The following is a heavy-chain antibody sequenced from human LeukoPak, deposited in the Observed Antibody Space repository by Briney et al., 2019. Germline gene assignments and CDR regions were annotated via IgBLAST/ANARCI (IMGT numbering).Heavy chain of an antibody. CDR1: GGSISSSIYY. CDR3: ARSGVMITFGGVIESWFDP. Sequence: PSETLSLTCTVSGGSISSSIYYWGWIRQPPGKGLEWIGSIYYSGSTYYNPSLKSRVTISVDTSKNQFSLKLSSVTAADTAVYYCARSGVMITFGGVIESWFDPWGQGTLVTVSS. D-gene: IGHD3-16*02. V-gene: IGHV4-39*01. J-gene: IGHJ5*02. CDR2: IYYSGST.